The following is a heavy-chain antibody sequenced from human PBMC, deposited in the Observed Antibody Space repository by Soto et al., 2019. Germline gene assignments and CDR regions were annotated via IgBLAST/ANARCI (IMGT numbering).Heavy chain of an antibody. CDR2: IYYDGST. CDR3: ARDQLSSGLYVWFDP. V-gene: IGHV4-59*01. J-gene: IGHJ5*02. D-gene: IGHD6-25*01. CDR1: GGSISTYY. Sequence: HVQLQESGPGLVKPSETLSLTCTVSGGSISTYYWSWIRQPPGKGLEWIGYIYYDGSTSCNPSLGSRFAISVDTSKNQFSLILSSVTSSDMDVYYCARDQLSSGLYVWFDPWGQGTLVTVSS.